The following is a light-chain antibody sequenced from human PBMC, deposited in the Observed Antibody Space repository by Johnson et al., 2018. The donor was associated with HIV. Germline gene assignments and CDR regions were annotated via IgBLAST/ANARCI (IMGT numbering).Light chain of an antibody. CDR2: DNN. Sequence: QSVLTQPPSVSAAPGQKVTISCSGSSSNIGNNYVSWYQQLPGTAPKLLIYDNNKQPSGIPDRFSGSKSGTSATLGITGLQTGDEADYYCGTWDSSLSVLYVFGTGTKVTVL. CDR3: GTWDSSLSVLYV. J-gene: IGLJ1*01. V-gene: IGLV1-51*01. CDR1: SSNIGNNY.